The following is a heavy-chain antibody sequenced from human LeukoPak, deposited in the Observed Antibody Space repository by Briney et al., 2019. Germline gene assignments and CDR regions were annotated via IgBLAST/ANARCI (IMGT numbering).Heavy chain of an antibody. Sequence: GGSLRLSCAASGFTFSSYWMHWVRQAPGKGLLWVSRINSDGTTTYYADSVKGRFTISRDNAKNTLYLQMNSLRAEDTAVYYCARGNYYGMDVWGQGTTVTVSS. J-gene: IGHJ6*02. V-gene: IGHV3-74*01. CDR3: ARGNYYGMDV. CDR2: INSDGTTT. CDR1: GFTFSSYW.